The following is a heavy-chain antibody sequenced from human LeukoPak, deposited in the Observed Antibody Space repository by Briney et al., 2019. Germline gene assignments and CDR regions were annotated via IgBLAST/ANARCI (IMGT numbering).Heavy chain of an antibody. CDR3: ARGAALAIDY. D-gene: IGHD2-15*01. CDR1: GGSVTSGSYY. Sequence: PSETLSLTCSVSGGSVTSGSYYWSWIRQPAGKGLEWIGRISTSGSTNYNPSLKSRVTMSLDTSKNQFSLKLNSLTAADTAVYHCARGAALAIDYWGQGALVTVPS. CDR2: ISTSGST. V-gene: IGHV4-61*02. J-gene: IGHJ4*02.